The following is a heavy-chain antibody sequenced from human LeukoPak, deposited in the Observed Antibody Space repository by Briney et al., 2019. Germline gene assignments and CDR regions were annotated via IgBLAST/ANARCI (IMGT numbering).Heavy chain of an antibody. CDR3: SVAAAGMGNWFDP. Sequence: SETLSLTCTVSGDSISGYYWGWIRQPPGKGLEYIGFIFYSGTTNYNPSLKSRVTISVDTSKNQFSLKLSSVTAADTAVYYCSVAAAGMGNWFDPWGQGTLVTVSS. D-gene: IGHD6-13*01. CDR1: GDSISGYY. CDR2: IFYSGTT. V-gene: IGHV4-59*01. J-gene: IGHJ5*02.